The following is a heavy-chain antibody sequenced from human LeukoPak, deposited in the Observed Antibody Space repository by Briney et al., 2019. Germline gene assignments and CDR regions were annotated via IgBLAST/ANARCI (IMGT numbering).Heavy chain of an antibody. V-gene: IGHV3-21*01. CDR2: ISSSSYI. D-gene: IGHD3-3*01. J-gene: IGHJ6*02. CDR1: GFSFSIYS. Sequence: PGWSLRLSCAASGFSFSIYSMNWVCQSLEKGLDWVSSISSSSYIYYADSVKGRFIISRDNAKNSLYLQMNSLRAEDTAVYYCARDDALRFLEWLSHGMDVWGQGTTVTVSS. CDR3: ARDDALRFLEWLSHGMDV.